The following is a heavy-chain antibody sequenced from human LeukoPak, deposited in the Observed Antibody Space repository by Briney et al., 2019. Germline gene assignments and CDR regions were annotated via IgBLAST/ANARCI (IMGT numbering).Heavy chain of an antibody. Sequence: SETLSLTCTVSGGSISSYSWTWTRQPPGKGLEWIGYIYYSGSTNYNPSLKSRVTISADTSKNQFSLRLSSVTAADTAVYYCARGSGHSYGYIDYWGQGTLVTVSS. D-gene: IGHD5-18*01. V-gene: IGHV4-59*01. CDR2: IYYSGST. CDR1: GGSISSYS. CDR3: ARGSGHSYGYIDY. J-gene: IGHJ4*02.